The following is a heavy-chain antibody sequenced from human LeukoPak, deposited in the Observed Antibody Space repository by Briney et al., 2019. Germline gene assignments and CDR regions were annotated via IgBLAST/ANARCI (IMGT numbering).Heavy chain of an antibody. CDR3: ARLSGYSGYAYLGFDY. CDR1: GFTISSYS. CDR2: ISSSSSYI. J-gene: IGHJ4*02. Sequence: GGSLRLSCAASGFTISSYSMNWVRQAPGKGLEWVSSISSSSSYIYYADSVKGRFTISRDNAKNSLYLQMNSLRAEDTAVYYCARLSGYSGYAYLGFDYWGQGTLVTVSS. D-gene: IGHD5-12*01. V-gene: IGHV3-21*01.